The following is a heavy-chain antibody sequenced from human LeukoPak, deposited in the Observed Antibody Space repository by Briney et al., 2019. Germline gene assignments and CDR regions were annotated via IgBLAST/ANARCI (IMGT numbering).Heavy chain of an antibody. CDR1: GFTFSSYG. CDR3: AKEFVVVVAAKGYYFDY. J-gene: IGHJ4*02. CDR2: ISYDGSNK. Sequence: PGGSLRLSCAASGFTFSSYGMHWVRQAPGKGLEWVAVISYDGSNKYYADSVKGRFTISRDNSKNTLYLQMNSLRAEDTAVYYCAKEFVVVVAAKGYYFDYWGQGTLVTVSS. V-gene: IGHV3-30*18. D-gene: IGHD2-15*01.